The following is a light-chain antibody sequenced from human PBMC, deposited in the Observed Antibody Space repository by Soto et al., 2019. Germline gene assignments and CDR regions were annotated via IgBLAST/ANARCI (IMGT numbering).Light chain of an antibody. CDR3: QHYNSYSEA. Sequence: ETLMQQSPPTMAVSPGDRAILSCRARQSVSSSLAWYQQKPGKAPRLLIYGASTRATGIPARFSGSGSGTEFTLIISSLQSDDFATYYCQHYNSYSEACGQGTNGDIK. V-gene: IGKV3-15*01. J-gene: IGKJ1*01. CDR2: GAS. CDR1: QSVSSS.